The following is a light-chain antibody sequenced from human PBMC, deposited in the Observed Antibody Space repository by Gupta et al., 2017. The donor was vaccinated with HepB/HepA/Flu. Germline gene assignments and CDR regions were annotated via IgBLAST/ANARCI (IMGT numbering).Light chain of an antibody. CDR2: WSS. CDR1: QSVLYSSNNKNY. CDR3: QQYYSTPYT. V-gene: IGKV4-1*01. Sequence: DIVMTQSPDSLAVSLGERAIINCKSSQSVLYSSNNKNYLAWYQQKPGQPPKLLIYWSSTRESGVPDLCSGSGSGTDFTLTISSLQAEDVAVYYCQQYYSTPYTFGQGTKLEIK. J-gene: IGKJ2*01.